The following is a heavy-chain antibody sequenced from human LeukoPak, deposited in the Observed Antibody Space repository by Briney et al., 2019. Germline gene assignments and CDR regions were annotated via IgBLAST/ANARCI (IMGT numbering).Heavy chain of an antibody. CDR1: GYSISSGYY. Sequence: PSGTLSLTCSVSGYSISSGYYCAWIRQPPGKGLEWIGSIYHSGTTYYTPSLKSRVTISVDTSKNEFSLKLSSVTAADTAVYYCARDIGNGGVTDYWGQGTLVTVSS. D-gene: IGHD3-16*01. CDR3: ARDIGNGGVTDY. V-gene: IGHV4-38-2*02. J-gene: IGHJ4*02. CDR2: IYHSGTT.